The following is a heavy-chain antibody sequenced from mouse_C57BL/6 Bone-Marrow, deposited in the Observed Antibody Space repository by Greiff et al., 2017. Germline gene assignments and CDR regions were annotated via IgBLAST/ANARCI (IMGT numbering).Heavy chain of an antibody. D-gene: IGHD2-4*01. CDR2: INPNNGGT. CDR3: ARGGYDYPFAY. V-gene: IGHV1-26*01. CDR1: GYTFTDYY. Sequence: EVQLQQSGPELVKPGASVKISCKASGYTFTDYYMNWVKQSHGKSLEWIGDINPNNGGTSYNQKFKGKATLTVDKSSSTAYMELRSLTSEDSAVYYCARGGYDYPFAYWGQGTLVTVSA. J-gene: IGHJ3*01.